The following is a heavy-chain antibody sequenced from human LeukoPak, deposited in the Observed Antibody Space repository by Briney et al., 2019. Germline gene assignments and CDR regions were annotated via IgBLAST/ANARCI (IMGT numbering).Heavy chain of an antibody. J-gene: IGHJ4*02. CDR3: ASAYN. CDR1: GFTFSSYA. CDR2: ISSNGGST. V-gene: IGHV3-64*01. D-gene: IGHD1-14*01. Sequence: PGGSLRLSCAASGFTFSSYAMHWVRQAPGKGLEYVSAISSNGGSTYYANSVKGRFTISRGNSKNTLYLQMGSLRAEDMAVYYCASAYNWGQGTLVTVSS.